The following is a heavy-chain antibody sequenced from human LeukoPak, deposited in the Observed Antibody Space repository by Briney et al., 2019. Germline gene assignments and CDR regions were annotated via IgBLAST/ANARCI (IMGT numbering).Heavy chain of an antibody. CDR2: IYYSGST. J-gene: IGHJ4*02. V-gene: IGHV4-59*05. D-gene: IGHD2-2*01. Sequence: SETLSLTCTVSGGSISSYYWSWIRQPAGKGLEWIGTIYYSGSTYYNPSLKSRVTISVDTSKNQFSLKLSSVTAADTAVYYCARREPAANYYFDYWGQGTLVTVSS. CDR3: ARREPAANYYFDY. CDR1: GGSISSYY.